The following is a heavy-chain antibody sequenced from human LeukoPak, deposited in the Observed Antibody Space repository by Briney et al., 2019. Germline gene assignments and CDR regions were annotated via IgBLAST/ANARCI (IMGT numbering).Heavy chain of an antibody. V-gene: IGHV4-59*01. J-gene: IGHJ1*01. Sequence: KSSETLSLTCTVSGGSISNYYWSWIRQPPGKGLEWIGYIYYSGSTNYNPSLKSRVTISVYTSENQFSVKLSSVTAADTAVYYCARLKYYYDSSGYRAEYFQHWGQGTLVTVSS. CDR1: GGSISNYY. CDR3: ARLKYYYDSSGYRAEYFQH. CDR2: IYYSGST. D-gene: IGHD3-22*01.